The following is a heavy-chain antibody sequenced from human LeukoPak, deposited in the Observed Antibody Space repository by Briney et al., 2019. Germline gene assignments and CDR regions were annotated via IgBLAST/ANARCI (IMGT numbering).Heavy chain of an antibody. Sequence: GRSLRLSCAASGFTFSSYGMHWVRQAPGKGLEWVAFIRYDGSNEYYADSVKGRFTISRDNSKNTPFLQMNSLRADDTAVYYCAKDLPEYCGSGSYGFDYWGQGTLVTVSS. J-gene: IGHJ4*02. V-gene: IGHV3-30*02. CDR3: AKDLPEYCGSGSYGFDY. CDR2: IRYDGSNE. CDR1: GFTFSSYG. D-gene: IGHD3-10*01.